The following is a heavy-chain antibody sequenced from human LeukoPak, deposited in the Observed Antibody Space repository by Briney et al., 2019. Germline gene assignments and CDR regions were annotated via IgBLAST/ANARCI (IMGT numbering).Heavy chain of an antibody. D-gene: IGHD4-17*01. V-gene: IGHV4-34*01. CDR1: SGSLSGYS. J-gene: IGHJ4*02. CDR3: TRQSGTVTPIDY. Sequence: SETLSLTCAVSSGSLSGYSWGWIRQPPGKGLEWVGEISHSGITNYNASLKSRVTISLNKPEIQFSLMLSSVTAADTAVYFCTRQSGTVTPIDYWSQGTLVTVSS. CDR2: ISHSGIT.